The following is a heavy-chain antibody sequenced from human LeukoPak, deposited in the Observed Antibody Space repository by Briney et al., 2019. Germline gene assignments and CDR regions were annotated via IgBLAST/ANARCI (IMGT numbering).Heavy chain of an antibody. D-gene: IGHD6-13*01. J-gene: IGHJ3*02. V-gene: IGHV5-51*01. CDR3: ATSQAAAAVRGAFDI. CDR2: IYPGDSDT. CDR1: GYSFRSYW. Sequence: GESLKISCKGSGYSFRSYWIAWVRQMPGKGLEWMGIIYPGDSDTRYSPSFQGQVTISADKSISTAYLQWSSLKASDTAMYYCATSQAAAAVRGAFDIWGQGTMVTVSS.